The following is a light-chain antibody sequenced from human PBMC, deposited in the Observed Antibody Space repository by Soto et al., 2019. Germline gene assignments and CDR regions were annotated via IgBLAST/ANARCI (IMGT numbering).Light chain of an antibody. CDR3: QQYNSYSRT. CDR1: QSXXXW. V-gene: IGKV1-5*03. CDR2: KAS. Sequence: DIQMXXSPSTLXASVGDRVTXTXXXSQSXXXWLAWYQQKPGKAPKLLIYKASSLESGVPSRFSGSGSGTEFTLTISSLQPDDFATYYCQQYNSYSRTFGQGTKVEIK. J-gene: IGKJ1*01.